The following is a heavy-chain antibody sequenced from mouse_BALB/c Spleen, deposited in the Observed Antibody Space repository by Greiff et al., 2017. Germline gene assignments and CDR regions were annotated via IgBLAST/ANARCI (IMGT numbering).Heavy chain of an antibody. CDR2: IDPENGDT. V-gene: IGHV14-4*02. D-gene: IGHD2-4*01. Sequence: VQLQQSGAELVRSGASVKLSCTASGFNIKDYYMPWVKQRPEQGLEWIGWIDPENGDTEYAPKFQGKATMTADTSSNTAYLQLSSLTSEDTAVYYCNAYDYEEYYYAMDYWGQGTSVTVSS. CDR3: NAYDYEEYYYAMDY. J-gene: IGHJ4*01. CDR1: GFNIKDYY.